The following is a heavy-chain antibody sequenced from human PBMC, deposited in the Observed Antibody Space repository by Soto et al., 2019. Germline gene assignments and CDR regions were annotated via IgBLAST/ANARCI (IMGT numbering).Heavy chain of an antibody. CDR1: GFTFSSYG. CDR3: AKDLVRGSLPYYYYYGMDV. J-gene: IGHJ6*02. D-gene: IGHD2-8*01. V-gene: IGHV3-30*18. CDR2: ISYDGSNK. Sequence: QVQLVESGGGVVQPGRSLRLSCAASGFTFSSYGMHWVRQAPGKGLEWVAVISYDGSNKYYADSVKGRFTISRDNSKNTLYLQMNSLRAEDTAVYYCAKDLVRGSLPYYYYYGMDVWGQGTTVTVSS.